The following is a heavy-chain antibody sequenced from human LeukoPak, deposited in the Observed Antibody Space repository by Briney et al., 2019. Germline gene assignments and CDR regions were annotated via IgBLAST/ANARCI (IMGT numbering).Heavy chain of an antibody. D-gene: IGHD3-16*02. CDR2: ISYDGSNK. J-gene: IGHJ4*02. CDR3: ARIRPYDYVWGSYRPNDY. Sequence: GGSLRLSCAASGFTFSSYAMHWVRQAPGKGLEWVAVISYDGSNKYYADSVKGRFTISRDNSKNTLYLQMNSLRAEDTAVYYCARIRPYDYVWGSYRPNDYWGQGTLVTVSS. V-gene: IGHV3-30*14. CDR1: GFTFSSYA.